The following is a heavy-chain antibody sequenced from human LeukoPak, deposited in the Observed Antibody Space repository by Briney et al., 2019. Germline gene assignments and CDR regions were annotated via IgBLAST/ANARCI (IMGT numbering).Heavy chain of an antibody. CDR1: GGTFSSYA. V-gene: IGHV1-69*05. D-gene: IGHD6-6*01. J-gene: IGHJ6*03. CDR2: IIPIFGTA. CDR3: ARVGVGGSSPYYYYMDV. Sequence: GASVKVSCKASGGTFSSYAISWVRQAPGQGLEWMGGIIPIFGTANYAQKFQGRVTITTDESTSTAYMELSSLRSDDTAVYYCARVGVGGSSPYYYYMDVWGKGATVTVSS.